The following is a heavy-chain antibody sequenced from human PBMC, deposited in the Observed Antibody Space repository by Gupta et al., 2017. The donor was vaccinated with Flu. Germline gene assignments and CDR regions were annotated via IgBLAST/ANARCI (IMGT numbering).Heavy chain of an antibody. CDR2: INHSGRT. D-gene: IGHD1-1*01. J-gene: IGHJ2*01. V-gene: IGHV4-34*01. CDR1: GGSFSGYY. Sequence: QVQLQQWGAGLLKPSETLSLTCAVYGGSFSGYYWSWIRQPPGKGLEWIGEINHSGRTNYNPSLKSRVTISVDTSKNQFSLKLSSVTAADTAVYYCARKGRHSSYWYFDLWGRGTLVTVSS. CDR3: ARKGRHSSYWYFDL.